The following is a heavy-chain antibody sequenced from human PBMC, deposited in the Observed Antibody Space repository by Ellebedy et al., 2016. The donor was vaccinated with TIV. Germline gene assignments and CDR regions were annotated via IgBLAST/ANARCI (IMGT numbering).Heavy chain of an antibody. J-gene: IGHJ4*02. CDR1: GFTVSSNY. V-gene: IGHV3-66*01. CDR3: ARGGVYYFDY. CDR2: LYSGGST. D-gene: IGHD1-26*01. Sequence: GESLKISCAASGFTVSSNYMSWVRQAPGTGLEWVSVLYSGGSTYYADSVKGRFTISRDNSKNTLYLQMNSLRAEDTAVYYCARGGVYYFDYWGQGTLVTVSS.